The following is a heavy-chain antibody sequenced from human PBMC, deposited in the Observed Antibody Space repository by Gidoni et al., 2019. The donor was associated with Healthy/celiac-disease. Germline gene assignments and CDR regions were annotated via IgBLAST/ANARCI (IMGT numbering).Heavy chain of an antibody. J-gene: IGHJ5*02. CDR1: GFPFSSYG. CDR2: ISYDGSNK. D-gene: IGHD2-15*01. V-gene: IGHV3-30*03. CDR3: APLGSEDIVVVVAATHPTGAFDP. Sequence: QVQPVASAGGLIQSASSWSLSCAASGFPFSSYGTHYVRQAPGKGLEWVAVISYDGSNKYYADSVKGRFTIYRENSKNTLYLQMNSLRAEDTAVYYCAPLGSEDIVVVVAATHPTGAFDPWGQGTLVTVSS.